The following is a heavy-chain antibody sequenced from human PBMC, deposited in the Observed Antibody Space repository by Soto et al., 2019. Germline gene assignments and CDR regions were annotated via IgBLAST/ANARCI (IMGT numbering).Heavy chain of an antibody. J-gene: IGHJ4*02. CDR2: ITPFNGNT. D-gene: IGHD3-22*01. Sequence: SVKVSCKGSGNTFTYVYLPWVRQAPGQALEWMGWITPFNGNTKYAQKFQDRVTFTGDTYLNTAYMELSSLRSDDTAMFYCARGRYDASGYFDYWGQGTLVNVSS. V-gene: IGHV1-45*02. CDR1: GNTFTYVY. CDR3: ARGRYDASGYFDY.